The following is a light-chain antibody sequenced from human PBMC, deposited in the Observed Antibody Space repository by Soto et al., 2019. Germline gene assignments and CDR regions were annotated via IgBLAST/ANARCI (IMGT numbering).Light chain of an antibody. CDR3: QQYDNSPLT. Sequence: EIVLTQSPGTLSLSPGERATLSCRASQSVSSSFLAWYQQKPCQAPRLLIYGASSRATGIPDRFSRSGSGTDFTLTISRLEPEDFEVYYCQQYDNSPLTFGGGTKVEIK. CDR2: GAS. CDR1: QSVSSSF. J-gene: IGKJ4*01. V-gene: IGKV3-20*01.